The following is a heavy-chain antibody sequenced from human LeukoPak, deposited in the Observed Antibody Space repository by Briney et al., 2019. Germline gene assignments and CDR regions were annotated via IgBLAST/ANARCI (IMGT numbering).Heavy chain of an antibody. Sequence: SETLSLTCAVYGGSFSGYYWSWFRQPPGKGLEWIGEINHSGSTNYNPSLKSLVTISVDTSKNQFSLKLSTVTAADTAVYYCARLRGRLSARPWSYSSWGPGSLVTVSS. CDR3: ARLRGRLSARPWSYSS. CDR1: GGSFSGYY. V-gene: IGHV4-34*01. D-gene: IGHD6-6*01. CDR2: INHSGST. J-gene: IGHJ4*02.